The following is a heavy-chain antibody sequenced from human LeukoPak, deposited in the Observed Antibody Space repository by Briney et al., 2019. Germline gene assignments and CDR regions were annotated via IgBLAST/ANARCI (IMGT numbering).Heavy chain of an antibody. V-gene: IGHV1-2*02. CDR2: INPNSGGT. D-gene: IGHD3-16*01. J-gene: IGHJ4*02. CDR3: ARDGAPGGGDVYFDY. Sequence: ASVKVSCKASGYTFTGYYMHWVRQAPGQGLEWMGWINPNSGGTNYAQKFQGRVTMTRDTSISTAYMELSRLRSDDTAVYYCARDGAPGGGDVYFDYWGQGTLVTVSS. CDR1: GYTFTGYY.